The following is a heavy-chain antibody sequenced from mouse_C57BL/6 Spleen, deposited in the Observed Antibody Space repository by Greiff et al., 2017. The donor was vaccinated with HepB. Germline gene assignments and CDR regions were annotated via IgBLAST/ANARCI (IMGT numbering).Heavy chain of an antibody. CDR2: VYPGSGSI. CDR1: GYTFTEYT. D-gene: IGHD2-2*01. Sequence: QVQLKESGAELVKPGASVKLSCKASGYTFTEYTIHWVKQRSGQGLEWIGWVYPGSGSIKYNEKFKDKATLTADKSYSTVYMEFSRLTTEDSAVYFCARRGGYYGYDEGYAMDYWGQGTSVTVSS. J-gene: IGHJ4*01. CDR3: ARRGGYYGYDEGYAMDY. V-gene: IGHV1-62-2*01.